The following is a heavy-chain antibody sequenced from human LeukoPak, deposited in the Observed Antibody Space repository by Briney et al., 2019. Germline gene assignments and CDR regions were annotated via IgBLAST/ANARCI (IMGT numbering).Heavy chain of an antibody. D-gene: IGHD6-19*01. CDR2: IYNSGST. V-gene: IGHV4-59*01. J-gene: IGHJ4*02. CDR1: GCSISTYY. Sequence: SETLSLTCTVSGCSISTYYWSWIRQPPGKGLEWIGYIYNSGSTNYNPSLKSRVTTSVNTSNNKFSMQLSPVTAADTAVYYCGRVSESIAVAGKGTTFDYWGQGTLVTVSS. CDR3: GRVSESIAVAGKGTTFDY.